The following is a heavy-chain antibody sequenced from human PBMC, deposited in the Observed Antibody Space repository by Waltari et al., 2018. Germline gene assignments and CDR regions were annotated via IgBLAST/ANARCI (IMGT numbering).Heavy chain of an antibody. CDR1: GGSISRGSYY. Sequence: QVQLQESGPGLVKPSQTLSLTCTVSGGSISRGSYYWSWIRQPAGKGLEWIGRIYTSGSTNYNPSLKSRVTISVDTSKNQFSLKLSSVTAADTAVYYCARERSGYEDWGQGTLVTVSS. D-gene: IGHD5-12*01. CDR3: ARERSGYED. J-gene: IGHJ4*02. V-gene: IGHV4-61*02. CDR2: IYTSGST.